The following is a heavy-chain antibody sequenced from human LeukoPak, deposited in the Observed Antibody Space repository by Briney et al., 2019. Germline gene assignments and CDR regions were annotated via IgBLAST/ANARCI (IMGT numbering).Heavy chain of an antibody. V-gene: IGHV3-74*01. Sequence: GGSLRLSCAASGFTFSRYYMHWVRQAPGKGLVWVSRINSDGSSTTYADSVKGRFTISRDNAKNTLYLQMNSLKVEDTAVYYCTRVFVGDEYSSSEYWGQGTLVTVSS. CDR1: GFTFSRYY. CDR3: TRVFVGDEYSSSEY. CDR2: INSDGSST. D-gene: IGHD6-13*01. J-gene: IGHJ4*02.